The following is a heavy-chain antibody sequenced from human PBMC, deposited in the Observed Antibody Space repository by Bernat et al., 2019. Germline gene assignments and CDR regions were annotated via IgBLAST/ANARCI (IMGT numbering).Heavy chain of an antibody. J-gene: IGHJ5*02. CDR1: GYTFTSYA. CDR3: ARAPPGFRELAFDNDWFDP. V-gene: IGHV7-4-1*02. Sequence: QVQLVQSGSELKKPGASVKVSCKASGYTFTSYAMNWVRQAPGQGLEWMGWINTNTGNPTYAQGFTGRFVFSLDTSVSTAYLQISSLKAEDTAVYYCARAPPGFRELAFDNDWFDPWGQGTLVTVSS. CDR2: INTNTGNP. D-gene: IGHD3-10*01.